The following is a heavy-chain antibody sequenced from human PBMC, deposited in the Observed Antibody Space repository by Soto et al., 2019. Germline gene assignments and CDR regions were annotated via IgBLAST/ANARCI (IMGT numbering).Heavy chain of an antibody. J-gene: IGHJ4*02. V-gene: IGHV3-23*01. D-gene: IGHD3-10*01. CDR3: KKEQGRFTSGGEFFDC. Sequence: EVVLLESGGGLVQPGGSLRLSCEVSGVAFSFYSMSWVRQAPGKGLEWVASISGNGGSTYYAASGKGRFTFSRDNSKNSVYLQMKKMRGEETAVYYCKKEQGRFTSGGEFFDCWGQGSL. CDR1: GVAFSFYS. CDR2: ISGNGGST.